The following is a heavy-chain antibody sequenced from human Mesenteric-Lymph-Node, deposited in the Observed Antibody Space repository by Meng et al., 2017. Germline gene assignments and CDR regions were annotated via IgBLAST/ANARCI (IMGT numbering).Heavy chain of an antibody. Sequence: QVQLVQSGAEVKKPGASVKVSVKATGYTFSNYGISWVRQAPGQGLEWMGWISGYSGNTKYAQKLQGRVTMTTDTSTNTAYMELRSLRSDDTAVYYCTRADIAAAGTGGYWGQGTLVTVSS. J-gene: IGHJ4*02. V-gene: IGHV1-18*01. CDR2: ISGYSGNT. CDR1: GYTFSNYG. D-gene: IGHD6-13*01. CDR3: TRADIAAAGTGGY.